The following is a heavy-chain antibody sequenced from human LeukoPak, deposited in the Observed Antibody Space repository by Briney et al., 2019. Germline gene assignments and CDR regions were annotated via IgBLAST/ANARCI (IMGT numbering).Heavy chain of an antibody. CDR1: GYTFTDYH. V-gene: IGHV1-2*02. D-gene: IGHD3-3*01. CDR3: ARPYDFGNGYRY. J-gene: IGHJ4*02. Sequence: GASVKVSCKASGYTFTDYHMHWVRQAPGQGLEWMGWINPNNGGTKFAQKFQGRVTMTRDTSISTAYMEMSGLKSDDPAVYYCARPYDFGNGYRYWGQGTLVTVSS. CDR2: INPNNGGT.